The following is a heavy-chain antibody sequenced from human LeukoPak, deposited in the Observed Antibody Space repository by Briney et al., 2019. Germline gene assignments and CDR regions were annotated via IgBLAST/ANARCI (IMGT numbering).Heavy chain of an antibody. D-gene: IGHD3-10*01. CDR2: MSGSGGST. Sequence: GGSLRLSCAASGLTLSSYALSWVREAPGRGRGGGSAMSGSGGSTYCADSVKHRINISRHNSKNTLYLQMNSVRAEDTAVYYSAKVRQTSAEGALGYWGQGTLATVSS. J-gene: IGHJ4*02. CDR3: AKVRQTSAEGALGY. CDR1: GLTLSSYA. V-gene: IGHV3-23*01.